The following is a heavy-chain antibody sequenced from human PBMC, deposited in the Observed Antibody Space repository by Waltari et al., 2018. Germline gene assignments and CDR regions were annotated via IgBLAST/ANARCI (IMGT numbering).Heavy chain of an antibody. CDR2: INHSGST. D-gene: IGHD3-10*01. J-gene: IGHJ4*02. V-gene: IGHV4-34*01. Sequence: QVQLQQWGAGLLKPSETLSLTGPVYGGSFSGYYWSWLRHPPRKGLEWIGEINHSGSTNYNPSLKSRVTISVDTSKNQFSLKLSSVTAADTAVYYCARGRTYYYGSGSYFFAYWGQGTLVTVSS. CDR1: GGSFSGYY. CDR3: ARGRTYYYGSGSYFFAY.